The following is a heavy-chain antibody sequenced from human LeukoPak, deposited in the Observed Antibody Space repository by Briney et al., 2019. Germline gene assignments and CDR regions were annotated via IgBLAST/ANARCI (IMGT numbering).Heavy chain of an antibody. D-gene: IGHD5-18*01. Sequence: GGSLRLSCVASGFTFYNYAMHWVRQAPGKGLEYVSAIGGNGDTSYYADSVKGRFTISRGNPKNTVYLQLGSLRTEDMAVYYCATRHEYSYPYWGQGTLVTVSS. CDR1: GFTFYNYA. CDR3: ATRHEYSYPY. CDR2: IGGNGDTS. V-gene: IGHV3-64*02. J-gene: IGHJ4*02.